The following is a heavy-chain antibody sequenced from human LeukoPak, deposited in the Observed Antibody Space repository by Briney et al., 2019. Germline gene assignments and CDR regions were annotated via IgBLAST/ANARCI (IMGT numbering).Heavy chain of an antibody. CDR3: AKMWAYDSSGYYYSSLDY. J-gene: IGHJ4*02. Sequence: GGSLRLSCPASGFTFSSYAMSWVRQAPGKGLEWVSAISGSGGSTYYADSVKGRFTISRDNSKNTLYLQMNSLRAEDTAVYYCAKMWAYDSSGYYYSSLDYWGQGTLVTVSS. V-gene: IGHV3-23*01. CDR2: ISGSGGST. D-gene: IGHD3-22*01. CDR1: GFTFSSYA.